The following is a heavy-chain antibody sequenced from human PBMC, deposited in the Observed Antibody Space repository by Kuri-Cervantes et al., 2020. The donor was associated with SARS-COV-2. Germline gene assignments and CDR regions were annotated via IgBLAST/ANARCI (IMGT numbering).Heavy chain of an antibody. Sequence: ASVKVSCKAPETTFPNYDINWVRQATGQGLEWMGMVKTNSGNTLYAQFFQGRVTMTRDTSTSTVYMELSSLTSEDTAIYYCATHDYSNYEEYWFDPWGQGTLVTVSS. V-gene: IGHV1-8*01. D-gene: IGHD4-11*01. CDR3: ATHDYSNYEEYWFDP. J-gene: IGHJ5*02. CDR1: ETTFPNYD. CDR2: VKTNSGNT.